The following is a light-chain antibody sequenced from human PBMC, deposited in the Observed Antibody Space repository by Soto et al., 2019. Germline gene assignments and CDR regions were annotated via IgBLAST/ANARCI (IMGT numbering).Light chain of an antibody. J-gene: IGKJ1*01. CDR1: QSISSW. V-gene: IGKV1-5*03. CDR2: KAS. CDR3: HQYKSYWT. Sequence: DIQMTQSPSTLSASVGDRVTITCRASQSISSWLAWYQQKPGKAPKLLIYKASSLESGVPSRFSGGGSETEFTLTISRLQHDEFATYYRHQYKSYWTFGQGTKVEIK.